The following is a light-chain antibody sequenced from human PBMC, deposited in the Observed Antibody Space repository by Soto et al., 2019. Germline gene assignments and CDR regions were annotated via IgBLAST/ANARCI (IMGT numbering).Light chain of an antibody. CDR1: SSNIGAGYD. J-gene: IGLJ2*01. CDR3: QADASGLRGVVV. V-gene: IGLV1-40*01. Sequence: QSVLTQPPSASGAPGQRVTISCTGSSSNIGAGYDVPWYQQLPGTAPRLLIYGNSNRPSGVPGRFSVCKWATSASPVITGLQADEEADYYCQADASGLRGVVVFGGGTKLTVL. CDR2: GNS.